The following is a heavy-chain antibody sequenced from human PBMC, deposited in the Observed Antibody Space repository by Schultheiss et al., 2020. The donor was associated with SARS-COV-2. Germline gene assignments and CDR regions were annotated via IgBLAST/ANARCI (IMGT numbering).Heavy chain of an antibody. CDR3: AKDKHPLIGYFDY. V-gene: IGHV3-30*18. D-gene: IGHD2-21*01. CDR1: GFTFSSYG. CDR2: ISYDGSNK. Sequence: GESLKISCAASGFTFSSYGMHWVRQAPGKGLEWVAVISYDGSNKYYADSVKGRFTISRDNSKNTLYLQMNSLRAEDTALYYCAKDKHPLIGYFDYWGQGTLVTVSS. J-gene: IGHJ4*02.